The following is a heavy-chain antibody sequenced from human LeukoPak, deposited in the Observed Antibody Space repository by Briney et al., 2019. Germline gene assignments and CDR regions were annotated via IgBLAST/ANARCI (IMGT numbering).Heavy chain of an antibody. Sequence: PGRSLRLSCAASGFTFSNYCMSWVRRAPGKGLECGANIKQDGSEKYYVDSVRGQFTIYRDNAKKSLYLQMNSLRAEDTAVYYCARDFWGAYRVDYFDYWGQGTLVTVSS. D-gene: IGHD3-3*01. CDR2: IKQDGSEK. J-gene: IGHJ4*02. CDR1: GFTFSNYC. CDR3: ARDFWGAYRVDYFDY. V-gene: IGHV3-7*01.